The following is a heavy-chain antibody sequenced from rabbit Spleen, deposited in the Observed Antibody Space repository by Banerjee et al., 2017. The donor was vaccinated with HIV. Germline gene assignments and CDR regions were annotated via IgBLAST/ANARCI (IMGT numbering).Heavy chain of an antibody. CDR2: LYTGNGKT. CDR1: GFSFNSGYD. CDR3: ARGSAAMTMVITGFYFSL. D-gene: IGHD2-1*01. J-gene: IGHJ4*01. V-gene: IGHV1S40*01. Sequence: QSLEESGGGLVKPGASLTLTCKASGFSFNSGYDMCWVRQATGKGLEWIGCLYTGNGKTYYASWAKGRFIISKTSSTTVTLQLTSLTAADTATYFCARGSAAMTMVITGFYFSLWGPGTLVTVS.